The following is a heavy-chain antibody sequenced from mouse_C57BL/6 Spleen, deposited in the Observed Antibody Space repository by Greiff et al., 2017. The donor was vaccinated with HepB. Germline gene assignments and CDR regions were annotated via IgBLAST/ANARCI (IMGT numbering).Heavy chain of an antibody. V-gene: IGHV3-1*01. CDR2: ISYSGST. CDR3: ARRGYYGSSYFDY. Sequence: EVQRVESGPGMVKPSQSLSLTCTVTGYSITSGYDWHWIRHFPGNKLEWMGYISYSGSTNYNPSLKSRISITHDTSKNHFFLKLNSVTTEDTATYYCARRGYYGSSYFDYWGQGTTLTVSS. D-gene: IGHD1-1*01. CDR1: GYSITSGYD. J-gene: IGHJ2*01.